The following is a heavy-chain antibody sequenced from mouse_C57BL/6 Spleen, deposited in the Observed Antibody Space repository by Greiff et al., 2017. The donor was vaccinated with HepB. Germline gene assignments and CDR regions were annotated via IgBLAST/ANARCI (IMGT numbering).Heavy chain of an antibody. J-gene: IGHJ1*03. Sequence: QVQLQQSGAELVRPGTSVKVSCKASGYAFTNYLIEWVKQRPGQGLAWIGVINPGRGGTTYNEKFQGQATLTADESASTAYMQRSSRTSEDSAVYFCARAGDYYGSSYGYFDVGGTGTTVTVSS. CDR3: ARAGDYYGSSYGYFDV. V-gene: IGHV1-54*01. D-gene: IGHD1-1*01. CDR2: INPGRGGT. CDR1: GYAFTNYL.